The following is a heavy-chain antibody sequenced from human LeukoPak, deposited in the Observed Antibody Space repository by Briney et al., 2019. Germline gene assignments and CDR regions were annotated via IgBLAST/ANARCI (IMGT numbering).Heavy chain of an antibody. D-gene: IGHD3-3*01. V-gene: IGHV3-9*01. J-gene: IGHJ4*02. CDR3: ASSGGEWLPSYYFDY. CDR2: ISWNSGRI. Sequence: GGSLRLSCAASGFTFDDYAMHWVRQAPGKGLEWVSGISWNSGRIGYADSVKGRFTISRDNAKNSLYLQMNSLRAEDTAVYYCASSGGEWLPSYYFDYWGQGTLVTVSS. CDR1: GFTFDDYA.